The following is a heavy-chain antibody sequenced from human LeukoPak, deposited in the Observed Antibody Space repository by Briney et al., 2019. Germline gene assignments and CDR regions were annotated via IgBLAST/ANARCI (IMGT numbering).Heavy chain of an antibody. J-gene: IGHJ6*03. CDR3: ARSSGGYSSGWYLEGFYYYYMDV. D-gene: IGHD6-19*01. V-gene: IGHV4-59*02. CDR1: GFTVSTNS. Sequence: PGGSLRLSCTVSGFTVSTNSMSWVRQAPGKGLEWIGYIYYSGSTNYNPSLKSRVTISVDTSKNQFSLKLSSVTAADTAVYYCARSSGGYSSGWYLEGFYYYYMDVWGKGTTVTVSS. CDR2: IYYSGST.